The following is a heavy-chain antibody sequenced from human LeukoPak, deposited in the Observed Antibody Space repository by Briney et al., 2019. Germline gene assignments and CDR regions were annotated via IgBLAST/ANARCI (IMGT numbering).Heavy chain of an antibody. CDR3: ARDSIVGAT. CDR2: ISYDGSNK. D-gene: IGHD1-26*01. J-gene: IGHJ4*02. CDR1: GFTFSSYA. V-gene: IGHV3-30-3*01. Sequence: GGSLRLSCAASGFTFSSYAMHWVRQAPGKGLEWVAVISYDGSNKYYADSVKGRFTISRDNSKNTLYLQMNSLRAEDTAVYYCARDSIVGATWGQGTLVTVS.